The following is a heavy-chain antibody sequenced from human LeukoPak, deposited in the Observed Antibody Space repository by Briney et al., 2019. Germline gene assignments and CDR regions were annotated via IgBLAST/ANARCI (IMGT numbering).Heavy chain of an antibody. Sequence: GSLRLSCVASGFDISYNYVGWVRQAPGKGLEWVSVIHTGGTTHYTDSVKGRFTISKDNSNNTVFLQMNSVRVEDTAVYYCARPVDYYDSSGYSTDAFDIWGQGTMVTVSS. D-gene: IGHD3-22*01. CDR2: IHTGGTT. CDR3: ARPVDYYDSSGYSTDAFDI. CDR1: GFDISYNY. V-gene: IGHV3-53*01. J-gene: IGHJ3*02.